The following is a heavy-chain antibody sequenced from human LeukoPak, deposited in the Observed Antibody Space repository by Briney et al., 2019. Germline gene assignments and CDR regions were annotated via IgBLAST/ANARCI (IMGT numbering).Heavy chain of an antibody. J-gene: IGHJ4*02. CDR2: INPNSGGT. Sequence: ASVKVSCKASGYTFTGYYMHWVRQAPGQGLEWMGWINPNSGGTNYAQKFQGRVTMTRDTSISTAYMELSRLRSDDTAVYYCARDPWSYYGSGSYYSREDYWGQGTLVTVSS. V-gene: IGHV1-2*02. CDR1: GYTFTGYY. CDR3: ARDPWSYYGSGSYYSREDY. D-gene: IGHD3-10*01.